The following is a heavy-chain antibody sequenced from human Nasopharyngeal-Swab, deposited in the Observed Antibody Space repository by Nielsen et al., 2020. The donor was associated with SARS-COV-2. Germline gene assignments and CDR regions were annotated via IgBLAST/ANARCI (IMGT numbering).Heavy chain of an antibody. CDR3: ARGSRAGHTYIDS. CDR1: GFTFSIYF. J-gene: IGHJ4*02. V-gene: IGHV3-23*01. Sequence: GGSLSLSCAASGFTFSIYFMCWVRQAPGKGLECVSAISGSGTDTYYADSVQGRFTISRDNSKNTLYLQMNSLGADDTAVYSCARGSRAGHTYIDSWGQGTLVTVSS. D-gene: IGHD3-16*01. CDR2: ISGSGTDT.